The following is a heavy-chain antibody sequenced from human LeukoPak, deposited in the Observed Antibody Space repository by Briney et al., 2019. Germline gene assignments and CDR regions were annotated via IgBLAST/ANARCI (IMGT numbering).Heavy chain of an antibody. CDR1: EFTFSTYS. D-gene: IGHD1-26*01. CDR2: ITSSCDSK. CDR3: AREIMGGNFDY. V-gene: IGHV3-21*01. Sequence: GGSLRLSCAASEFTFSTYSMNWVRQAPGKGLEWVSSITSSCDSKYYADSIKGRFTISRDNARNSLHLQMNSLRAEDTAVYYCAREIMGGNFDYWGQGALVTVSS. J-gene: IGHJ4*02.